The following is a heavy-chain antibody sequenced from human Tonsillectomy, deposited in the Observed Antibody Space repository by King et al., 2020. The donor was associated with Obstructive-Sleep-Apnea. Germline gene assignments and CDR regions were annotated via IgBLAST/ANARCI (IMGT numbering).Heavy chain of an antibody. D-gene: IGHD2/OR15-2a*01. J-gene: IGHJ4*02. V-gene: IGHV4-31*03. CDR2: IYYSGST. CDR3: AREGLAFQYYFDY. CDR1: GGSISSGGYY. Sequence: QLQESGPGLVKPSQTLSLTCTVSGGSISSGGYYWSWIRQHPGQGLEWIGYIYYSGSTYYNPSLKSRVTISVDTSKNQFSLKLSSVTAADTAVYYCAREGLAFQYYFDYWGQGTLVTVSS.